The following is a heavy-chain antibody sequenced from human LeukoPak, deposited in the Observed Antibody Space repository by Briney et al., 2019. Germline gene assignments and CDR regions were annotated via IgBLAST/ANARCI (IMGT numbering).Heavy chain of an antibody. CDR1: GFTFSSYS. Sequence: GGSLRLSCAASGFTFSSYSMNWVRQAPGKGLEWVSYISSSSSTIYYADSVKGRFTISRDNAKNSLYLQMNSLRAEDTAVYYCARDYNVWMATTPLDYWGQGTLVTVSS. D-gene: IGHD5-24*01. CDR2: ISSSSSTI. V-gene: IGHV3-48*04. CDR3: ARDYNVWMATTPLDY. J-gene: IGHJ4*02.